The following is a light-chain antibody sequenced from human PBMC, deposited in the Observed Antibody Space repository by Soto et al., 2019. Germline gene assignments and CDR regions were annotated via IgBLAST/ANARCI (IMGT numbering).Light chain of an antibody. CDR1: ETVLSNSNNKKY. Sequence: IVMTQSPDSLAVCLGERATINCNSIETVLSNSNNKKYLAWFQQRPGQPPKLLISWASIRESGVPERLSGGGYGTDLTITISRMETEDFEVYYCQQFSSYPLTFGGGTKVDI. CDR2: WAS. J-gene: IGKJ4*01. V-gene: IGKV4-1*01. CDR3: QQFSSYPLT.